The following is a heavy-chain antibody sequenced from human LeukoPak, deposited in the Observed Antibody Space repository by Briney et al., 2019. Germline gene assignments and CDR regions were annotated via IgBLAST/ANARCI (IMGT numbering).Heavy chain of an antibody. D-gene: IGHD1-26*01. J-gene: IGHJ4*02. V-gene: IGHV4-61*01. CDR2: IHYTDNT. Sequence: PSETLSLTCAVSGGSISSSSWWSWIRQPPGKGLEWIGYIHYTDNTNSHPSLKSRVTLSLDTSKRQFSLKLSSVTAADTAVYYCARGLLVGNTGYYFDYWGQGTLVTVSS. CDR3: ARGLLVGNTGYYFDY. CDR1: GGSISSSSW.